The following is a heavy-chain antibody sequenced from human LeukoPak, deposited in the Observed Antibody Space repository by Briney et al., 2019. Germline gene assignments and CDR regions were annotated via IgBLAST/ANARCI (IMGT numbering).Heavy chain of an antibody. D-gene: IGHD6-13*01. CDR3: AKESEYSSSWHNYFDY. V-gene: IGHV3-23*01. CDR1: GFTFSSYA. CDR2: ISGSGGST. J-gene: IGHJ4*02. Sequence: PGGSLRLSCAASGFTFSSYAMSWVRQAPGKGLEWVSAISGSGGSTYYADSVKGRFTISRDNSKNTLYLQMNSLRAEDTAVYYCAKESEYSSSWHNYFDYWGQGTLVTVSS.